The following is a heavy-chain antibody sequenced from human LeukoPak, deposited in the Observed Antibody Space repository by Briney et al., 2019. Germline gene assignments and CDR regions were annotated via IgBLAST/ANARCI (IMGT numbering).Heavy chain of an antibody. CDR1: GGTFSSYA. J-gene: IGHJ4*02. CDR3: ASFAGTINSFDY. CDR2: IIPIFGTA. D-gene: IGHD1-7*01. Sequence: GASVKVSCKASGGTFSSYAISWVRQAPGQGLEWMGGIIPIFGTANYAQKFQGGVTITTDESTSTAYMELSSLRSEDTAVYYCASFAGTINSFDYWGQGTLVTVSS. V-gene: IGHV1-69*05.